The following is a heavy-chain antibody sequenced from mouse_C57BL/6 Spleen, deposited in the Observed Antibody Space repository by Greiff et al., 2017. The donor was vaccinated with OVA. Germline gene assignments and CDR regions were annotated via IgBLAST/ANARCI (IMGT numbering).Heavy chain of an antibody. Sequence: EVQLQQSVAELVRPGASVKLSCTASGFNIKNTYMHWVKQRPEQGLEWIGRIDPANGNTKYAPKFQGKATITADTSSNTAYLQLSSLTSEDTAIYYCVIYYYGSSPLMDYWGQGTSVTVSS. CDR2: IDPANGNT. J-gene: IGHJ4*01. CDR1: GFNIKNTY. CDR3: VIYYYGSSPLMDY. V-gene: IGHV14-3*01. D-gene: IGHD1-1*01.